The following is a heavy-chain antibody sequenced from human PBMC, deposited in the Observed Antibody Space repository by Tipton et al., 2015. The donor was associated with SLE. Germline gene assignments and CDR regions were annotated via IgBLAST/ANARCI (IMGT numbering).Heavy chain of an antibody. Sequence: TLSLTCTVSGGSMSGYYWSWIRQPPGKGLEWIGYIFYSGSINYNPSLRSRVTISEDTSKNKFSLKLSSVTAADTAVYYCARATFLYRRAPNEPDYWGQGTLVTVSS. CDR3: ARATFLYRRAPNEPDY. CDR2: IFYSGSI. CDR1: GGSMSGYY. D-gene: IGHD1-1*01. J-gene: IGHJ4*02. V-gene: IGHV4-59*08.